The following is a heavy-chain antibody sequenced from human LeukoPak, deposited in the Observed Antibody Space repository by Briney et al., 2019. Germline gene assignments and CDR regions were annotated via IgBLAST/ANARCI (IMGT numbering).Heavy chain of an antibody. J-gene: IGHJ4*02. CDR1: GFTFSSYS. CDR2: IKSKTDGGTT. V-gene: IGHV3-15*01. Sequence: GGSLRLSCAASGFTFSSYSMSWVRQAPGKGLEWVGRIKSKTDGGTTDYAAPVKGRFTISRDDSKNTLYLQMNSLKTEDTAVYYCTTVPLNTANSEMVIDYWGQGTLVTVSS. D-gene: IGHD5-18*01. CDR3: TTVPLNTANSEMVIDY.